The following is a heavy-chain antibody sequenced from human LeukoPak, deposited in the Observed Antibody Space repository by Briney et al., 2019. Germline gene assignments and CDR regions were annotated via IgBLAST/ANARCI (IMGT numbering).Heavy chain of an antibody. CDR3: AKAGRYSSGWYDY. CDR1: GFTFSSYG. CDR2: FGASGNT. J-gene: IGHJ4*02. V-gene: IGHV3-23*01. D-gene: IGHD6-19*01. Sequence: PGGSLRLSCAASGFTFSSYGMTWVRQAPGKGLEWVSTFGASGNTYYADSVKGRFTISRDNSKNTLDLQMNSLRAEDTAVYYCAKAGRYSSGWYDYWGQGTLVTVSS.